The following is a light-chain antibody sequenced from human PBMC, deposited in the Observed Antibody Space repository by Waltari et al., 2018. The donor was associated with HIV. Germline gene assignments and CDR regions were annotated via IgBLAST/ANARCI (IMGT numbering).Light chain of an antibody. CDR3: QQYSRWPPTWT. CDR2: DAS. J-gene: IGKJ1*01. V-gene: IGKV3-15*01. CDR1: ENIRNN. Sequence: EVVMTQSPGTLSASPGERHTLSCRSSENIRNNLAWYQQKPGQAPRLLFYDASARATGVPARFSGSGSGTEFTLTISGLQSEDFAIYYCQQYSRWPPTWTFGQGTKVDVK.